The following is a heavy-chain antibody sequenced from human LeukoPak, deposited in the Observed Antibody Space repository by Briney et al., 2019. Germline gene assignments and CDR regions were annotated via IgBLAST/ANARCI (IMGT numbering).Heavy chain of an antibody. Sequence: GGSLRLSCEASVFTFGSYAMYWVRQAPGKGLEWVAGIFGSGGSPHYADSVKGRFTISRDNSQNTVYLHINSLRAEDKAVYYCGKTTVGYSSGQKPAWPVDYWGQGTLVTVSS. CDR1: VFTFGSYA. CDR2: IFGSGGSP. V-gene: IGHV3-23*01. J-gene: IGHJ4*02. CDR3: GKTTVGYSSGQKPAWPVDY. D-gene: IGHD5-18*01.